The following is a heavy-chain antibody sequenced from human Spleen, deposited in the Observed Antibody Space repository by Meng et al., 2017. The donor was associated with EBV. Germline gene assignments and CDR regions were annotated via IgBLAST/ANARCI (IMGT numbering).Heavy chain of an antibody. V-gene: IGHV1-3*01. CDR1: GYTFTDYA. CDR2: INAGSGNT. D-gene: IGHD3-10*01. J-gene: IGHJ4*02. Sequence: QVHLVQSGAEVKKPGASVKVSCKASGYTFTDYAVHWVRQAPGQRFEWMGWINAGSGNTRYSHKFQGSVTITRDTSASTAYMELSSLRSEDTAVYYCARLALVRGMITPYFDFWGQGSLVTVSS. CDR3: ARLALVRGMITPYFDF.